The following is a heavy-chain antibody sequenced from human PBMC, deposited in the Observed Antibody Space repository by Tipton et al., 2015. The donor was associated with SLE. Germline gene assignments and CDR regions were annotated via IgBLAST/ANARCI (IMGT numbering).Heavy chain of an antibody. V-gene: IGHV4-30-2*06. J-gene: IGHJ6*03. CDR2: LYQSGSI. CDR3: ARAPGLDRDYYYYYYMDV. CDR1: GGSISGGGYS. Sequence: TLSLTCTVSGGSISGGGYSWSWIRQSPGKGLEWIGSLYQSGSIHYNPSLENRVTISVDTSKNQFSLRLSSVTAADTAVYYCARAPGLDRDYYYYYYMDVWGKGTAVTVSS. D-gene: IGHD3/OR15-3a*01.